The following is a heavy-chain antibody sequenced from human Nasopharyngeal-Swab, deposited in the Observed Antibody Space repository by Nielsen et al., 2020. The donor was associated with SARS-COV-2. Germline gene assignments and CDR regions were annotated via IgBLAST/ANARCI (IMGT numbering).Heavy chain of an antibody. D-gene: IGHD6-19*01. CDR3: AKDVLSSGWWGFDP. Sequence: VRQATGKGREWGALISYDGSYSYYADSMKGRFTISRDNSKNTLYLQVDSLRTDDTAVYYCAKDVLSSGWWGFDPWGQGTQVTVSS. CDR2: ISYDGSYS. J-gene: IGHJ5*02. V-gene: IGHV3-30*18.